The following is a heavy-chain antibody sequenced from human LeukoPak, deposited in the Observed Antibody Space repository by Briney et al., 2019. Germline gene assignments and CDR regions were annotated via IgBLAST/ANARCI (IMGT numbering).Heavy chain of an antibody. J-gene: IGHJ4*02. CDR2: TRQDGGEK. CDR3: ARDGTAAGLYLDL. D-gene: IGHD6-13*01. V-gene: IGHV3-7*01. CDR1: GFTFSSYW. Sequence: PGGSLRLSCAVSGFTFSSYWMNWVRQAPGKGLEWVASTRQDGGEKSYVDSVKGRLTISRDNTKNSLYLQMSSLRAEDTGVYYCARDGTAAGLYLDLWGQGTLVTVSS.